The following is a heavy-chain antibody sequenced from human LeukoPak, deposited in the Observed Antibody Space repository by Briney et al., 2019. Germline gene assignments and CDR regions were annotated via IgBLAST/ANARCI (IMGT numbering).Heavy chain of an antibody. CDR2: IDPNGGRT. CDR3: MRALTISGIGPPPA. CDR1: GSTFTKYI. D-gene: IGHD3-3*01. Sequence: ASVKVSCKASGSTFTKYIIHWVRQAPGQGFEWVGVIDPNGGRTFHAQKFQDRVTLTRDLSPTTVYMEWSSLREEDTAVYYCMRALTISGIGPPPAWGQGTLLTVSS. V-gene: IGHV1-46*01. J-gene: IGHJ5*02.